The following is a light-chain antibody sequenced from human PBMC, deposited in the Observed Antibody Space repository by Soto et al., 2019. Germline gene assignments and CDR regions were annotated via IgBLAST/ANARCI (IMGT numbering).Light chain of an antibody. Sequence: EIVLTQSPGTLSLSPGERATLSCRASQSVSGSYLAWYQQKPGQAPRLLIYGASSRATGIPDRFSGSGSGKDFPLTISILEPEVFAVYYCQQYSRTPTWTFAQGTKVDIK. V-gene: IGKV3-20*01. CDR1: QSVSGSY. J-gene: IGKJ1*01. CDR2: GAS. CDR3: QQYSRTPTWT.